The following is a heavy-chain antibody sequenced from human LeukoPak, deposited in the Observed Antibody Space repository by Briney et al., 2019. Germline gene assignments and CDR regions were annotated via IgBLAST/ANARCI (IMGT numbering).Heavy chain of an antibody. Sequence: KPSETLSLTCTVSGGSTSSYYWSWIRQPPGKGLEWIGYIYYSGSTNYNPSLKSRVTISVDTSKNQFSLKLSSVTAADTAVYYCARDHPLGTTVTNRYWYFDLWGRGTLVTVSS. CDR1: GGSTSSYY. J-gene: IGHJ2*01. CDR2: IYYSGST. CDR3: ARDHPLGTTVTNRYWYFDL. V-gene: IGHV4-59*12. D-gene: IGHD4-17*01.